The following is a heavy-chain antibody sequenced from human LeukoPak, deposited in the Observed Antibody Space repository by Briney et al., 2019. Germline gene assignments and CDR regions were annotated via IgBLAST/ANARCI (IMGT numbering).Heavy chain of an antibody. J-gene: IGHJ6*02. V-gene: IGHV1-69*13. D-gene: IGHD2-15*01. CDR3: ASAPDYCSGGSCLSYGMDV. Sequence: RASVNVSCKASGDTFSSYAISWVRQAPGQGLEWMGGIIPIFGTANYAQKFQGRVTITADESTSTAYMELSSLRSEDTAVYYCASAPDYCSGGSCLSYGMDVWGQGTTVTVSS. CDR2: IIPIFGTA. CDR1: GDTFSSYA.